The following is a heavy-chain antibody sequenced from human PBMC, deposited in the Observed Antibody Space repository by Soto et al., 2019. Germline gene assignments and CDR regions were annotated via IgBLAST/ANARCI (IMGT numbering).Heavy chain of an antibody. CDR3: AREGYSYGYDY. Sequence: SETLSLTCTVSGGSISSYYWSWIRQPPGKGLEWIGYIYYSGSTNYNPSLKSRVTISVDTSKNQFSLKLSSVTAADTAVYYCAREGYSYGYDYWGQGTLVTVSS. CDR1: GGSISSYY. CDR2: IYYSGST. V-gene: IGHV4-59*01. J-gene: IGHJ4*02. D-gene: IGHD5-18*01.